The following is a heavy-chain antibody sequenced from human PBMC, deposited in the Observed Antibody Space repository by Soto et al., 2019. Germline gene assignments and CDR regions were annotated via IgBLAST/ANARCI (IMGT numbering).Heavy chain of an antibody. J-gene: IGHJ6*02. CDR2: INPNSGST. CDR1: GYSVTSYY. CDR3: ARAGIAYCSSTTCYLYYYVMDV. Sequence: ASVKVSCKASGYSVTSYYMHWGRQDPGQGLEWMGIINPNSGSTTYAQKFQGRVTMTRDTSTSTVYMELTSLTSGDTAVYYCARAGIAYCSSTTCYLYYYVMDVWGQGTTVTVSS. V-gene: IGHV1-46*01. D-gene: IGHD2-2*01.